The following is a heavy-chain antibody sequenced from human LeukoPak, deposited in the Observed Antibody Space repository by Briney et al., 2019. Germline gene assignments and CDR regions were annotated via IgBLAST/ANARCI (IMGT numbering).Heavy chain of an antibody. J-gene: IGHJ4*02. CDR2: TSRSGTAL. Sequence: GGSLRLSCATAGFIFSTYEMNCVRQAPGKVLEWVAHTSRSGTALYYADSVKGRFTISRDNARHSLDLQMNSLRAEDTAVYYCAKWSELPYFDYWGQGAPVTVSS. CDR3: AKWSELPYFDY. CDR1: GFIFSTYE. D-gene: IGHD2-15*01. V-gene: IGHV3-48*03.